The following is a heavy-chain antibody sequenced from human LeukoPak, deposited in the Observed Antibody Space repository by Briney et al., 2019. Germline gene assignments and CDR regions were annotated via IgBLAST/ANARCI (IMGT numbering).Heavy chain of an antibody. V-gene: IGHV4-59*01. CDR1: GGSISSYY. D-gene: IGHD3-16*01. CDR2: IYYSGST. CDR3: ARSGGVWYFDY. Sequence: SETLSLTCTVSGGSISSYYWSWIRQPPGKGLEWIGYIYYSGSTHYNSSLKSRVTISLDTSRNQFSLKLSSVTAADTAVYYCARSGGVWYFDYWGQGTLVTVSS. J-gene: IGHJ4*02.